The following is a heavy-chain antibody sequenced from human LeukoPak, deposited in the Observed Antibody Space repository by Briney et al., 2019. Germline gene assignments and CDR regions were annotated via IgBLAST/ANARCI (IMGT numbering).Heavy chain of an antibody. V-gene: IGHV1-2*02. CDR3: ARVKNYYDSSGYLYYFDY. D-gene: IGHD3-22*01. CDR1: GYTFTGYY. J-gene: IGHJ4*02. CDR2: INPNSGGT. Sequence: GASVKVSCKASGYTFTGYYIHWVRQAPGQGLEWMGWINPNSGGTNYAQEFQGRVTMTGDTSISTAYMELSRLRSDDTAVYYCARVKNYYDSSGYLYYFDYWGQGTLVTVSS.